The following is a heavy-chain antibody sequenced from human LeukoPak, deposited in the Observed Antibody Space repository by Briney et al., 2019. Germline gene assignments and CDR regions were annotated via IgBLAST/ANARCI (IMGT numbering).Heavy chain of an antibody. D-gene: IGHD7-27*01. Sequence: PSETLSLTCTVSGGSISSGGYYWSWIRQHPGKGLEWIGYIYYSGNTHYNPSLKSRVTISVDTSKNQFSLKLSSVTAADTAVYYCARGELGHFDYWGQGTLVTVSS. CDR1: GGSISSGGYY. V-gene: IGHV4-31*03. J-gene: IGHJ4*02. CDR3: ARGELGHFDY. CDR2: IYYSGNT.